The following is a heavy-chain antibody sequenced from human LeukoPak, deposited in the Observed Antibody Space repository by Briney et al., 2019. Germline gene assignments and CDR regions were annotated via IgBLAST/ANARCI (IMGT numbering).Heavy chain of an antibody. D-gene: IGHD1-14*01. J-gene: IGHJ6*02. CDR3: AREFVSTGYYGMDV. CDR1: GFTFSSYA. CDR2: ISYDGSNK. Sequence: HPGGSLRLSCAAPGFTFSSYAMHWVRQAPGKGLEWVAVISYDGSNKYYADSVKGRFTISRDNSKNTLYLQMNSLRAEDTAVYYCAREFVSTGYYGMDVWGQGTTVTVSS. V-gene: IGHV3-30-3*01.